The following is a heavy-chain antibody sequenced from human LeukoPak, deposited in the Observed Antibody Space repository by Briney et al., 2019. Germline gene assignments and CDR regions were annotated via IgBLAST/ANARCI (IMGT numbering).Heavy chain of an antibody. D-gene: IGHD3-22*01. CDR3: AKEGYYYDSSGYSDY. J-gene: IGHJ4*02. V-gene: IGHV3-23*01. Sequence: GGSLRLSCAASGFTFSSYAMSWVRQALGKGLEWVSALSGSGGSTYYADSVKGRGTISRDNSKNTLYLQMHSLRAEDAAVYYCAKEGYYYDSSGYSDYWGQGTLVTVSS. CDR1: GFTFSSYA. CDR2: LSGSGGST.